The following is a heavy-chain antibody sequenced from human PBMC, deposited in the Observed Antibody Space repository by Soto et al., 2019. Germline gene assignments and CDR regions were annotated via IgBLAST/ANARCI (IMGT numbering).Heavy chain of an antibody. J-gene: IGHJ4*02. CDR2: IKSKADGGTT. CDR3: TSLYYGH. CDR1: EFTFANAL. D-gene: IGHD4-17*01. Sequence: AGGSLRLSCAASEFTFANALISWVRQAPGKGLEWVGRIKSKADGGTTDYAAPVKGRFTISRDESQNTLYLQMNSLKTEDTAVYYCTSLYYGHWGQGTLVTVSS. V-gene: IGHV3-15*01.